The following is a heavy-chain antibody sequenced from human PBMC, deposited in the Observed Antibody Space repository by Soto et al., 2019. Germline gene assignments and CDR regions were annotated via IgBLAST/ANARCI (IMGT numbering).Heavy chain of an antibody. Sequence: SETLSLTCTVSDGSVSRGSYYWRWIRQPPGKGLEWIGYIYYSGSTNYNPSLKRRVTISVDTSKNQFSLNLRSMSPADTAVYYCARVGGLAARTFDYWGPGTLVTVSS. D-gene: IGHD6-6*01. CDR2: IYYSGST. CDR3: ARVGGLAARTFDY. J-gene: IGHJ4*02. CDR1: DGSVSRGSYY. V-gene: IGHV4-61*01.